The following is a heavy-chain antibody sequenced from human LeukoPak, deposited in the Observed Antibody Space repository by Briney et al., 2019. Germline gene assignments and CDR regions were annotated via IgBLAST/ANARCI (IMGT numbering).Heavy chain of an antibody. CDR2: ISSSSSTI. J-gene: IGHJ4*02. Sequence: PGGSLRLSCVISGFTFSSYSMNWVRQAPGKGLEWVSYISSSSSTIYYADSVKGRFTISRDDAKNSLYLQMNSLRGDDTAMYYCAGERGGYGFYWGQGTLVTVSS. V-gene: IGHV3-48*04. D-gene: IGHD5-12*01. CDR1: GFTFSSYS. CDR3: AGERGGYGFY.